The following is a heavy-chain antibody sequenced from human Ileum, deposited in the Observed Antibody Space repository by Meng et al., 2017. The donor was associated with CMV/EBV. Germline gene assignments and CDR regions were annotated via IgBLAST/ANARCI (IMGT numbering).Heavy chain of an antibody. D-gene: IGHD5-18*01. CDR2: ILPLFNIS. Sequence: QVHLVQAGAEVKKPGSSVKVSCKASGGSLNSFPITWVRQAPGQGLEWMGGILPLFNISYYAQSFQGRIIITADESTSTVYMEVGGLRPEDTAMYYCAKEEDTSMVGVNWFDPWGQGTLVTVSS. J-gene: IGHJ5*02. CDR3: AKEEDTSMVGVNWFDP. V-gene: IGHV1-69*12. CDR1: GGSLNSFP.